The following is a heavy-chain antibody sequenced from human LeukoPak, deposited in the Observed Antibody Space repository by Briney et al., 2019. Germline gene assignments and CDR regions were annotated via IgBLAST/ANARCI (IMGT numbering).Heavy chain of an antibody. D-gene: IGHD5-18*01. Sequence: PSETLSLTCTVYGGSITSNSYSWGWIRQPPGKGLQWIVTLSHAGTNYYNPSLKSRVTMPVDRSKNQLSLKLTSVTATDTAVYYCARLRGGVQLWGDWGQGTLVTVSS. CDR2: LSHAGTN. J-gene: IGHJ4*02. CDR1: GGSITSNSYS. V-gene: IGHV4-39*01. CDR3: ARLRGGVQLWGD.